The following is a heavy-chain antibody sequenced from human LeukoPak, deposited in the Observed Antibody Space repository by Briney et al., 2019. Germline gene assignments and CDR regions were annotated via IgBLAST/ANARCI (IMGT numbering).Heavy chain of an antibody. CDR2: ISYDGSNK. CDR3: ARESEYQPRAFDI. V-gene: IGHV3-30-3*01. CDR1: GFTFSSYA. D-gene: IGHD2-2*01. Sequence: GGSLRLSCAASGFTFSSYAMHWVRQAPGKGLEWVAVISYDGSNKYYADSVKGRFTISRDNSKNTLYLQMNSLRAEDTAVYYCARESEYQPRAFDIWGQGTMVTVSS. J-gene: IGHJ3*02.